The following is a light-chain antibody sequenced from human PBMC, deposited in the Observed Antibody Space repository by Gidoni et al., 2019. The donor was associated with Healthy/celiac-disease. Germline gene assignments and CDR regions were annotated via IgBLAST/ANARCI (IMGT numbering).Light chain of an antibody. J-gene: IGKJ1*01. CDR1: QSISSY. V-gene: IGKV1-39*01. Sequence: IQITKPPSSLSASVGDRVTITCRASQSISSYLNWYQQKPGKAPKLLIYAASSLQSGVPSRFSGSGSGTDFTLTISSLQPEDFATYYCQQSYSTPRTFGQGTKVEIK. CDR2: AAS. CDR3: QQSYSTPRT.